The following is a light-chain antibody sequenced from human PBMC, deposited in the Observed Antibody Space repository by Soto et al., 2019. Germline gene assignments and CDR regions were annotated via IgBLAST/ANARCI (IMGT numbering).Light chain of an antibody. CDR3: QKYNSYPLT. J-gene: IGKJ4*01. CDR2: KAS. V-gene: IGKV1-5*03. Sequence: DIQMTQSPSTLSASVGDRVTITCRASQSISSWLACYQQKPGKAPNLLIYKASSLESGVPSSFSGSGSGTEVTITISSLQHDDFANYYCQKYNSYPLTFGGGTKVEIK. CDR1: QSISSW.